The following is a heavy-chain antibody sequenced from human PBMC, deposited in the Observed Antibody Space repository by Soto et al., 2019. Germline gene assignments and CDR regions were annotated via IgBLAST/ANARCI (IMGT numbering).Heavy chain of an antibody. D-gene: IGHD3-10*01. Sequence: PSETLSLTCTVSGGSFRGYYWGWVRQPPGKGLEWIGEINHSGNSNYHPSLKSRVTISVATSKNQFSLTVNSVTPADTAVYYCARGEITLLGGMDVWGQGTTVTVSS. CDR2: INHSGNS. CDR3: ARGEITLLGGMDV. V-gene: IGHV4-34*01. J-gene: IGHJ6*02. CDR1: GGSFRGYY.